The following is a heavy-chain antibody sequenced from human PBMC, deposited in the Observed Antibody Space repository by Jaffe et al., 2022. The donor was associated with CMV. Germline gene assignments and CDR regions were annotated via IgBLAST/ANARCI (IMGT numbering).Heavy chain of an antibody. J-gene: IGHJ4*02. CDR2: ISWNSGSI. D-gene: IGHD6-19*01. CDR1: GFTFDDYA. V-gene: IGHV3-9*01. Sequence: EVQLVESGGGLVQPGRSLRLSCAASGFTFDDYAMHWVRQAPGKGLEWVSGISWNSGSIGYADSVKGRFTISRDNAKNSLYLQMNSLRAEDTALYYCAKDLTETTSGYSSGCDYWGQGTLVTVSS. CDR3: AKDLTETTSGYSSGCDY.